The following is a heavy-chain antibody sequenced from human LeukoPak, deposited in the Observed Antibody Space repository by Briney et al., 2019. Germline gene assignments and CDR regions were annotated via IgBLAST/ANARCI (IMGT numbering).Heavy chain of an antibody. Sequence: GASVKVSCKASGGTFSSYAISWVRQAPGQGLEWMGGIIPIFGTANYAQKFQGRVTITADESTSTAYMELSSLRSEDTAVYYCASPLSGWGYFDWLSTYYGMDVWGQGTTVTVSS. D-gene: IGHD3-9*01. J-gene: IGHJ6*02. V-gene: IGHV1-69*13. CDR3: ASPLSGWGYFDWLSTYYGMDV. CDR1: GGTFSSYA. CDR2: IIPIFGTA.